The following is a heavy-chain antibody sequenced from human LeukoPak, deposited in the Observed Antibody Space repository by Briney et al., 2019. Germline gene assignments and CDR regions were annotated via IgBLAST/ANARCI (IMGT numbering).Heavy chain of an antibody. D-gene: IGHD4-11*01. J-gene: IGHJ4*02. CDR1: GGSISGYY. CDR2: IYSSGST. CDR3: AREGTTVTHFDY. V-gene: IGHV4-59*01. Sequence: SETLSLTCTVSGGSISGYYWSWIRQPPGKGLEWIGYIYSSGSTNYNPSLKSRVTISIDTSKNQFSLKLSSVTAADTAVYYCAREGTTVTHFDYWGQGTLVAVSS.